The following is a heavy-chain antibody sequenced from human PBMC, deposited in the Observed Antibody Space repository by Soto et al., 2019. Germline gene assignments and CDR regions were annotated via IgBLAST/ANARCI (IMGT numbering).Heavy chain of an antibody. CDR3: AHRGGYSYGYWY. Sequence: QITLKESGPTLVKPTQTLTLTCTFSGFSLSTSGVGVGWIRQPPGKALECLALIYWDDDKRYSPSLKSRLTLTKDTSKNQVVLTMTIMDPVDTATYYCAHRGGYSYGYWYWGQGTLVTVSS. CDR1: GFSLSTSGVG. CDR2: IYWDDDK. J-gene: IGHJ4*02. V-gene: IGHV2-5*02. D-gene: IGHD5-18*01.